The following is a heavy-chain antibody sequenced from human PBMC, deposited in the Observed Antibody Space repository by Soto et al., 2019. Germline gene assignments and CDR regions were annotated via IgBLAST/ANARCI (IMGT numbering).Heavy chain of an antibody. V-gene: IGHV1-2*04. J-gene: IGHJ6*02. CDR2: INPNSGGT. D-gene: IGHD1-26*01. CDR1: GYTFTGYY. CDR3: ARDSIVGATSVDYGMDV. Sequence: ASVQVTFKASGYTFTGYYMHWLRQAPGQGLEWMGWINPNSGGTNYAQKFQGWVTMTRDTSISTAYMELSRLRSDDTAVYYCARDSIVGATSVDYGMDVWGQGTTVTVSS.